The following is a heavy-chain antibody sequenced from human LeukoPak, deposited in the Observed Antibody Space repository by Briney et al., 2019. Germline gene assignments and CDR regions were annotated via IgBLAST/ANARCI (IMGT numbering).Heavy chain of an antibody. Sequence: GGSLRLSCAASGFTFSSYEMNWVRQAPGKGLEWVSYISSSGSTIYYADSVKGRFTISRDNAKNSLYLQMNSLRAEDTAVYYCARGPYSSGIGWEDYYYYMDVWGTGTTVTVSS. D-gene: IGHD6-19*01. J-gene: IGHJ6*03. V-gene: IGHV3-48*03. CDR2: ISSSGSTI. CDR1: GFTFSSYE. CDR3: ARGPYSSGIGWEDYYYYMDV.